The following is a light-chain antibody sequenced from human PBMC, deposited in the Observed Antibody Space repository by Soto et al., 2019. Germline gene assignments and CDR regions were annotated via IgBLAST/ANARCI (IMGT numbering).Light chain of an antibody. Sequence: DIQMTQSPSSLSASVGDRVTITCRASQSIRNYFNWYQQKPGKAPKVLIYTAPSLQSGAPSRLSASGSGTDFTLTISSLQHEDFATYYCQQIYSTPQTFGQGTKVDIK. CDR3: QQIYSTPQT. J-gene: IGKJ1*01. CDR2: TAP. V-gene: IGKV1-39*01. CDR1: QSIRNY.